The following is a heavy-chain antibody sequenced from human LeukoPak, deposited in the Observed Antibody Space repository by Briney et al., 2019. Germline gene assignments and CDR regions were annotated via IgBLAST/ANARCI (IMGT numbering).Heavy chain of an antibody. CDR2: ISYDGSNK. CDR1: GFTLSSYD. J-gene: IGHJ4*02. Sequence: GGTLRLSCAASGFTLSSYDIHCVRQAPGKALEWVAVISYDGSNKYYADSVKGRFTISRDNSKNTLYPQMNSLRAEDTAVYYCARTRTDFVGYYFDGWGQGTLVTVSS. V-gene: IGHV3-30*03. D-gene: IGHD3/OR15-3a*01. CDR3: ARTRTDFVGYYFDG.